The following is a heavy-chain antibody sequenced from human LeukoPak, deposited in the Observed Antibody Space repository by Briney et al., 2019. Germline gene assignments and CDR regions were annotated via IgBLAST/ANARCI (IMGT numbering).Heavy chain of an antibody. CDR2: INPNSGGT. D-gene: IGHD6-13*01. J-gene: IGHJ4*02. V-gene: IGHV1-2*02. CDR1: GYTFTGYY. CDR3: ARGLGAGSSWYCDY. Sequence: ASVKVSCKASGYTFTGYYMHWVRQAPGQGLEWMGWINPNSGGTNYALKFQGRVTMTRDTSISTVYMELSSLRSDDTAMYYCARGLGAGSSWYCDYWGQGTLVTVSS.